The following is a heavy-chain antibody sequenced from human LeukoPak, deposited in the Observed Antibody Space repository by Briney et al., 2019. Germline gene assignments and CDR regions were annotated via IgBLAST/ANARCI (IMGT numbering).Heavy chain of an antibody. CDR3: ARDAGGRTQREGWFDP. CDR1: GFTFSSYG. D-gene: IGHD1-26*01. V-gene: IGHV3-21*01. Sequence: GGSLRLSCAASGFTFSSYGMSWVRQAPGKGLEWLSSISSGGMWIYYADSLKGRFTISRDNAKNSLYLQMKSLRVEDTGVYYCARDAGGRTQREGWFDPWGQGTLVTVSS. CDR2: ISSGGMWI. J-gene: IGHJ5*02.